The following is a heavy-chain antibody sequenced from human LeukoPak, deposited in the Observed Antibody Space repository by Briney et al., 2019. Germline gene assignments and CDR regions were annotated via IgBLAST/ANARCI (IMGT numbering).Heavy chain of an antibody. J-gene: IGHJ6*03. V-gene: IGHV4-61*01. CDR1: GGSISSSSYY. D-gene: IGHD3-10*01. CDR2: IYSSGST. CDR3: ARVFDSGSQAYFYYMDV. Sequence: SETLSLTCNVSGGSISSSSYYWSWIRQPPGKGLEWIGYIYSSGSTNYNPSLKSRVTMSVDTSKNQFSLKVSSVTAADTAVYYCARVFDSGSQAYFYYMDVWGKGTTVTISS.